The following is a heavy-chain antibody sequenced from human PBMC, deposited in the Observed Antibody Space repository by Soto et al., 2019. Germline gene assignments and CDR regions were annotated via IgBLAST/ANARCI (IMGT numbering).Heavy chain of an antibody. CDR1: GGPFSSHA. Sequence: QVQVEQSGAEVKKPGSSLKVSCKTSGGPFSSHAFNWVRQARGHGLEWMGGIIPLLGSTTYAQKSQDRVTFTADESTSTVYLELRSLSTEVTATYVCAMGDGPYFDYVVDCWGRVTTVTASS. CDR3: AMGDGPYFDYVVDC. D-gene: IGHD3-16*01. V-gene: IGHV1-69*01. CDR2: IIPLLGST. J-gene: IGHJ6*02.